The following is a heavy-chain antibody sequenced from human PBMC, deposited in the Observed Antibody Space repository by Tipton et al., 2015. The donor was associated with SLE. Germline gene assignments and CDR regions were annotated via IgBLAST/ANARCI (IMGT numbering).Heavy chain of an antibody. Sequence: LRLSCAVYGGSFSGYHWSWIRQPPGKGLEWIGEINHSGSTNYSPSLKSRVSISIDTSKNQFSLKLTSVTAADTAVYYCARVYSYDFWSGYYEGHGMDVWGQGTTVTVSS. J-gene: IGHJ6*02. CDR2: INHSGST. D-gene: IGHD3-3*01. CDR1: GGSFSGYH. V-gene: IGHV4-34*01. CDR3: ARVYSYDFWSGYYEGHGMDV.